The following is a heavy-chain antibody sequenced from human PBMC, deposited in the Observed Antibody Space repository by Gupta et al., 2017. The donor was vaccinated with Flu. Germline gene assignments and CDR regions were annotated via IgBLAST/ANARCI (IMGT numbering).Heavy chain of an antibody. Sequence: QMQLVESGGGVVQFGTSLRLSCAASGFTFRSYGMHWVRQAPGKGLEWVADIASDGSHKDYADYVRGRGTISRDNSKNTLSLEMDSRRVEDTAVYYCAKDGPWTASCPYYCYYMDVGGKGSTVTVYS. D-gene: IGHD2-2*01. CDR1: GFTFRSYG. J-gene: IGHJ6*03. CDR3: AKDGPWTASCPYYCYYMDV. CDR2: IASDGSHK. V-gene: IGHV3-30*18.